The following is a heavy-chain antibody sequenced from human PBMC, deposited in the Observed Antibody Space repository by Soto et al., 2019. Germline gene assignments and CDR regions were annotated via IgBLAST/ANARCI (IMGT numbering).Heavy chain of an antibody. CDR2: IYPGDSDT. CDR3: ARRNGEVTGVLNWFDP. J-gene: IGHJ5*02. CDR1: GYSFTSYW. D-gene: IGHD4-17*01. V-gene: IGHV5-51*01. Sequence: GESLKISCKGSGYSFTSYWIGWVRQMPGKGLEWMGIIYPGDSDTRYSPSFQGQVTISADKSISTAYLQWSSLKASDTAMYYCARRNGEVTGVLNWFDPWGQGTTVTVSS.